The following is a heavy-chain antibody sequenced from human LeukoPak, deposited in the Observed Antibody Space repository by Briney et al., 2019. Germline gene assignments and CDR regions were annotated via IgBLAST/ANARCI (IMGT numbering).Heavy chain of an antibody. CDR1: GYTFTGYY. Sequence: GASVKVSCRASGYTFTGYYMHWVRQAPGQGLEWMGWINPNSGGTNYAQKFRGRVTMTRDTSISTAYMELSRLRSDDTAVYYCARDLIRIAAAGTSMGVWGKGTTVTISS. V-gene: IGHV1-2*02. J-gene: IGHJ6*03. CDR2: INPNSGGT. D-gene: IGHD6-13*01. CDR3: ARDLIRIAAAGTSMGV.